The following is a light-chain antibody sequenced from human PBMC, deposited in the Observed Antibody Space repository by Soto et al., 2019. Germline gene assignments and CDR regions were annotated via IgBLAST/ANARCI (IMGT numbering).Light chain of an antibody. J-gene: IGLJ2*01. CDR3: SSYAGSKNLV. Sequence: QSALTQPPSASGSPGQSVTISCTGTSSDVGGYISVSWYQQHPGKAPKLMIYEVNKRPSGVPDRFSASKSDSTASLTVSGLQAEDEAHYYCSSYAGSKNLVFGGGTKLTVL. CDR2: EVN. V-gene: IGLV2-8*01. CDR1: SSDVGGYIS.